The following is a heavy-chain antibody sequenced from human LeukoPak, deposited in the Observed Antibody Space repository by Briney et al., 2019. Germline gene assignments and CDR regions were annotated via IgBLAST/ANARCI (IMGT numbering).Heavy chain of an antibody. D-gene: IGHD3-10*01. Sequence: SDTLSLTCTVSGGSISSYYWSWIRQPPGEGLEWIGYIYYSGSTNYNPSLKSRVTISVDTSKNQFSLKLSSVTAADTAVYYCASSDYYDAFDIWGQGTMVTVSS. J-gene: IGHJ3*02. CDR1: GGSISSYY. CDR2: IYYSGST. CDR3: ASSDYYDAFDI. V-gene: IGHV4-59*08.